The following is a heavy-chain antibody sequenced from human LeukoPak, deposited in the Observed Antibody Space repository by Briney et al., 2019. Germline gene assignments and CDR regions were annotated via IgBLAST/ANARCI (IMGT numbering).Heavy chain of an antibody. J-gene: IGHJ3*02. D-gene: IGHD1-14*01. CDR1: GFTLSSYG. CDR3: AKDRVATGDAFDI. CDR2: IRYDGSNK. V-gene: IGHV3-30*02. Sequence: GGSLRLSCAASGFTLSSYGMHWVRQAPGKGLEWVAFIRYDGSNKYYADSVKGRFTISRDNSENTLYLQMNSLRAEDTAVYYCAKDRVATGDAFDIWGQGTMVTVSS.